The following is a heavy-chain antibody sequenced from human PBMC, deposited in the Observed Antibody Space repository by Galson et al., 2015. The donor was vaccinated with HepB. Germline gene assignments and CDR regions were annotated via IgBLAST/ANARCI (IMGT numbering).Heavy chain of an antibody. CDR3: ATSNYDFNSGLFDY. V-gene: IGHV1-24*01. Sequence: SVKVSCKVSGYTLTEFSMHWLRQAPGGRLEWLGGFDPENSETIYAQKFRGRVTMTEDASTDTAYMQLSRLRSEDTAIYYCATSNYDFNSGLFDYWGQGTLVTVSS. CDR1: GYTLTEFS. CDR2: FDPENSET. J-gene: IGHJ4*02. D-gene: IGHD3-3*01.